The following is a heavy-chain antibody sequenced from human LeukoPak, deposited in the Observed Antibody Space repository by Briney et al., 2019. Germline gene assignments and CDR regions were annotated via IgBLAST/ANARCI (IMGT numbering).Heavy chain of an antibody. V-gene: IGHV4-38-2*02. CDR2: IHHSGSS. CDR3: ARRGGYGDHYYYDY. D-gene: IGHD4-17*01. J-gene: IGHJ4*02. Sequence: SETLSLTCTVSGYSISRAYYWDWIRQPPGKGLECIGSIHHSGSSYYNPSLQSRVRISVDTSKNQFFLKMNSVTATDTAVYYCARRGGYGDHYYYDYWGQGTLVTVSS. CDR1: GYSISRAYY.